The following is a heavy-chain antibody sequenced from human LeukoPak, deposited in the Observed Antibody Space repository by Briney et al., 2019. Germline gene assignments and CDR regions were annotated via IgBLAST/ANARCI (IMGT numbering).Heavy chain of an antibody. Sequence: GASVKVSCKASGYTFTGYYMHWVRQAPGQGLEWMGWINPKSGGTNYAQKFQGRVTMTRDTSISTAYMELSRLRSDDTAVYYCARDGSITMVRGVDLYFDYWGQGTLVTVSS. CDR2: INPKSGGT. CDR1: GYTFTGYY. V-gene: IGHV1-2*02. J-gene: IGHJ4*02. CDR3: ARDGSITMVRGVDLYFDY. D-gene: IGHD3-10*01.